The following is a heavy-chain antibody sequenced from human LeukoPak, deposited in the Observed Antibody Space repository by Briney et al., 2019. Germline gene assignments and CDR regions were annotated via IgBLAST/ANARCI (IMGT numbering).Heavy chain of an antibody. CDR1: GFTFSSYS. CDR3: ARERGYGSGTFDY. Sequence: GGSLRLSCAASGFTFSSYSMNWVRQAPGKGLEWVSSISSSSSYIYYADSVKGRFTISRDNAKNSLYLQMNSLRAEDTAVYYCARERGYGSGTFDYWGQGIQVTTSS. CDR2: ISSSSSYI. V-gene: IGHV3-21*01. D-gene: IGHD3-10*01. J-gene: IGHJ4*02.